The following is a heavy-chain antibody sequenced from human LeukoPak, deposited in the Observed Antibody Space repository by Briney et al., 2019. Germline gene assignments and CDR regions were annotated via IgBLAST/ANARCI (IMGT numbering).Heavy chain of an antibody. J-gene: IGHJ4*02. CDR3: AKDIQQLVSPSFDY. CDR1: GFTFSSYW. D-gene: IGHD6-13*01. Sequence: GGSLRLSCAASGFTFSSYWMSWVRQAPGKGLEWVANIKQDGSEKYYVDSVKGRFTISRDNAKNSLYLQMNSLRAEDTAVYYCAKDIQQLVSPSFDYWGQGTLVTVSS. V-gene: IGHV3-7*01. CDR2: IKQDGSEK.